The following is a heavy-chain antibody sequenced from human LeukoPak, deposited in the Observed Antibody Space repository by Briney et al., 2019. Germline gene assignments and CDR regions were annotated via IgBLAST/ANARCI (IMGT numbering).Heavy chain of an antibody. CDR1: GYTFTGYY. Sequence: ASVKVSCKASGYTFTGYYMHWVRQAPGQGLEWMGWINPNSGGTNYAQKFQGRVTMTRDTSISTAYMELSRLRSDDTAVYYCARARDCSSTSCYKGWFDPWGQGTLVTVSS. D-gene: IGHD2-2*02. CDR2: INPNSGGT. CDR3: ARARDCSSTSCYKGWFDP. V-gene: IGHV1-2*02. J-gene: IGHJ5*02.